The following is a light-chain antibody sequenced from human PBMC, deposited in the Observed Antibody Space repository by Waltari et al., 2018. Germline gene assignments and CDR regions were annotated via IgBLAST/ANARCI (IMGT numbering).Light chain of an antibody. Sequence: QTVVTQEPSLSVSPGGTVTLTCSLISGSVSSTAYPTWYQQTPDQPPRTLVYKGISRSSGVPDRYPGSILGKTAALSITEAQAEDEADYYCSMYMGSRVWMFGGGTKLAV. CDR3: SMYMGSRVWM. CDR1: SGSVSSTAY. J-gene: IGLJ3*02. V-gene: IGLV8-61*01. CDR2: KGI.